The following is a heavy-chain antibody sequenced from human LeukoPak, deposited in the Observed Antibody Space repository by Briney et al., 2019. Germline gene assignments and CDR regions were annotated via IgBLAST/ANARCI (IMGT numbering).Heavy chain of an antibody. D-gene: IGHD1-7*01. V-gene: IGHV3-15*01. CDR1: GFTFSNAW. CDR3: TTEWAGTTQSQQYYFDY. Sequence: PGGSLRLSCAASGFTFSNAWMTWVRQAPGKGLEWVGRIKSKTDGGTTDYAAPVKGRFTISRDDSKNTLYLQMNSLKTEDTSVYYCTTEWAGTTQSQQYYFDYWGQGTLVTVSS. J-gene: IGHJ4*02. CDR2: IKSKTDGGTT.